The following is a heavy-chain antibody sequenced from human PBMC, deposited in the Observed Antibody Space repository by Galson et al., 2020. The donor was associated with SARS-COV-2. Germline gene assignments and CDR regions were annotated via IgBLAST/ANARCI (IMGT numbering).Heavy chain of an antibody. V-gene: IGHV4-61*02. J-gene: IGHJ5*02. Sequence: SETLSLTCTVSGGSISSGSYYWSWIRQPAGKGLEWIGRIYTSGRNTNYNPSLKSRVTISVDTSKNQFSLMLSSVTAADTAVYYCARDWPGFDPWGQGTLVTVSS. CDR1: GGSISSGSYY. CDR2: IYTSGRNT. CDR3: ARDWPGFDP.